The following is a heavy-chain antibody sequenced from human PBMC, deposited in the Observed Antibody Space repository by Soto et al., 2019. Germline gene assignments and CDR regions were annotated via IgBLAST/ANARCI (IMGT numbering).Heavy chain of an antibody. V-gene: IGHV4-34*01. D-gene: IGHD4-17*01. CDR2: INHSGST. CDR3: ESLQGGCSPRLREWFAS. J-gene: IGHJ5*01. Sequence: ASETLSLTCAVSGGSFSGYCWSWIRQPPGKGLEWIGEINHSGSTNYNQSLKSRVTISVYTSKNQFSLKLSSVTAADTAVYYCESLQGGCSPRLREWFASWGQGALVTVSS. CDR1: GGSFSGYC.